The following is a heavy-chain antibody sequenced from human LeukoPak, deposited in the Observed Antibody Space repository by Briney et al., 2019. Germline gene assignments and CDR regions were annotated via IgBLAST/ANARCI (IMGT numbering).Heavy chain of an antibody. CDR1: GYTFNSYD. CDR3: ATRTNRITIFGVARWGDAFDI. J-gene: IGHJ3*02. CDR2: MNPNSGNT. Sequence: ASVKVSCKASGYTFNSYDINWVRQATGQGLEWLGGMNPNSGNTGYTQNFQGRVTMTRNTSISTAYMELSSLKSEDTAVYYCATRTNRITIFGVARWGDAFDIWGQGTMVTVSS. D-gene: IGHD3-3*01. V-gene: IGHV1-8*01.